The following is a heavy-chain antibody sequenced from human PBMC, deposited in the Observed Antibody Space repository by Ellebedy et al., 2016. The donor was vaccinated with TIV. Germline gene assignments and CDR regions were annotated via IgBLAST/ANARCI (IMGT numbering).Heavy chain of an antibody. CDR1: GFTFSSYG. CDR3: AKEGPGQWELLLSYYYYYMDV. Sequence: GESLKISXAASGFTFSSYGMHWVRQAPGKGLEWVAVIWYDGSNKYYADSVKGRFTISRDNSKNTLYLQMNSLRAEDTAVYYCAKEGPGQWELLLSYYYYYMDVWGKGTTVTVSS. D-gene: IGHD1-26*01. J-gene: IGHJ6*03. V-gene: IGHV3-30*02. CDR2: IWYDGSNK.